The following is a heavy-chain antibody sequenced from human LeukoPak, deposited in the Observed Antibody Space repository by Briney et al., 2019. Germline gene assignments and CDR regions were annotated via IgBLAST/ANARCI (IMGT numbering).Heavy chain of an antibody. V-gene: IGHV3-66*01. D-gene: IGHD3-10*01. Sequence: GGSLRLSCAASGFTVSSNYMSWVRQAPGKGLEWVSVIYSGGSTYYADSVKGRFNISRDISKNTVYLQMNSLRAEDTAVYYCARGITMVRGVTRDYWGQGTLVTVSS. CDR3: ARGITMVRGVTRDY. J-gene: IGHJ4*02. CDR2: IYSGGST. CDR1: GFTVSSNY.